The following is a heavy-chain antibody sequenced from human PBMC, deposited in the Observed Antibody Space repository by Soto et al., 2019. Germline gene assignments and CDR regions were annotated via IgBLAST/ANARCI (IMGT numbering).Heavy chain of an antibody. V-gene: IGHV1-3*05. CDR1: GYTFTTYL. CDR3: ARWGRHDYTFCFDS. Sequence: QVQLVQSGADEKKPGASVKVSCKASGYTFTTYLIHWVRQAPGQRLEWMGWINAGNGNTKYSQKFQGRVTLTRDTSATTAHMELSSLRSEDTAVYYCARWGRHDYTFCFDSWGQGTLVTVSS. J-gene: IGHJ4*02. D-gene: IGHD4-4*01. CDR2: INAGNGNT.